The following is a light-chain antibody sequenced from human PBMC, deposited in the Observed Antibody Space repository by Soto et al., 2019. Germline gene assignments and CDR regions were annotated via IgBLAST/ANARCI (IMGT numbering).Light chain of an antibody. J-gene: IGKJ2*01. CDR1: QSLVNSDGNTY. CDR3: MQGTYWPT. V-gene: IGKV2-30*01. CDR2: KVS. Sequence: DVVMTQSPLSLPVTLGQPASISCRCSQSLVNSDGNTYLSWFQQRPGQSPRRLIYKVSNRDSGVPDRFSGSGSGTDFTLKISKVEAEDVGVYYCMQGTYWPTFGQGTKLEIK.